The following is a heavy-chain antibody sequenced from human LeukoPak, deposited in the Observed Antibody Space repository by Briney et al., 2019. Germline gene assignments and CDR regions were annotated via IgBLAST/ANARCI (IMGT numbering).Heavy chain of an antibody. CDR3: AKESGGWTGYYFDY. J-gene: IGHJ4*02. Sequence: GGSLRLSCAASGFTFSSYGMHWVRQAPGKGLEWVAVISYDGSNKYYADSVKGRFTISRDNSKNTLYLQMNSLRAEDTAVYYCAKESGGWTGYYFDYWGQGTLVTVSS. CDR1: GFTFSSYG. CDR2: ISYDGSNK. D-gene: IGHD6-19*01. V-gene: IGHV3-30*18.